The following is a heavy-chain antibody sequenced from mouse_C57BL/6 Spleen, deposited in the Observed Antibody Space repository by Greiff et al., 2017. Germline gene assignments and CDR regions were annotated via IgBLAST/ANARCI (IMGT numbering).Heavy chain of an antibody. CDR3: ASGYGSCYYFDY. CDR1: GFTFSSYS. Sequence: EVLLVESGGGLVKPGGSLKLSCAASGFTFSSYSMSWVRQTPEKRLEWVATISDGGSYTYYPDNVKGRFTIARDNANNTQYLQMSHLKSEDTAIYYCASGYGSCYYFDYWGQGTTLTGAS. J-gene: IGHJ2*01. D-gene: IGHD1-1*01. V-gene: IGHV5-4*01. CDR2: ISDGGSYT.